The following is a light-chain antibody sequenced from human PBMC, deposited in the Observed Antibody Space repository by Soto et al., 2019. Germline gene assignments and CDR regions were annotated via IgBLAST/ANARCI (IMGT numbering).Light chain of an antibody. CDR3: QQYGTSPGT. V-gene: IGKV3-20*01. Sequence: VMTQSPATLSVSPGERATLSCRASQSVSGSYLVWYQHKPGQAPRLLIYGASNRATGIPDRFSGSGSGTDFTLTISRLEPEDFAVYYCQQYGTSPGTFGQGTKVDIK. J-gene: IGKJ1*01. CDR1: QSVSGSY. CDR2: GAS.